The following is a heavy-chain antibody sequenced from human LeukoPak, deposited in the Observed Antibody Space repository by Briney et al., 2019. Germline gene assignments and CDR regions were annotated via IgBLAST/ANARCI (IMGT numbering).Heavy chain of an antibody. CDR1: GFTFSSYE. CDR3: AKGGERYSGSLWTRPDHYYYYYYMGV. CDR2: ISSSGSTI. D-gene: IGHD1-26*01. J-gene: IGHJ6*03. V-gene: IGHV3-48*03. Sequence: GGSLRLSCAASGFTFSSYEMNWVRRAPGKGLEWVSYISSSGSTIYYADSVKGRFSISRDNAKNSLYLQMNSLRAEDTAVYYCAKGGERYSGSLWTRPDHYYYYYYMGVWGKGTTVTVSS.